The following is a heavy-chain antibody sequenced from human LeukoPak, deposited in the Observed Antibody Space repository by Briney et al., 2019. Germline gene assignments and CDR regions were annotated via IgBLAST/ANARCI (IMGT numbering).Heavy chain of an antibody. J-gene: IGHJ4*02. Sequence: ASVTVSCKASGYTFTNYGISWVRQAPGQGLEWMGWISADKGNTNYAQKLQGRVTMTTDTSTSTAYMELRSLRSDDTAVYYCAREGSYYDSWSTPGYWGQGTLVTVSS. V-gene: IGHV1-18*01. CDR3: AREGSYYDSWSTPGY. D-gene: IGHD3-3*01. CDR1: GYTFTNYG. CDR2: ISADKGNT.